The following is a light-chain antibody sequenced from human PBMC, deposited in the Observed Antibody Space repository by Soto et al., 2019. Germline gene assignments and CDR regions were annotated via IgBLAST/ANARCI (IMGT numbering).Light chain of an antibody. J-gene: IGKJ1*01. CDR3: QQYYRTPTT. CDR2: WAS. Sequence: DIVMTQSPDSLAVSLGERATINCKSSQSVLYSSNNKNYLAWYQQKPGQSPKLLIYWASTRESGVPDRFSGSGSGPDFTLTISSLQAEDVAVYYCQQYYRTPTTFGQGTKVDIK. CDR1: QSVLYSSNNKNY. V-gene: IGKV4-1*01.